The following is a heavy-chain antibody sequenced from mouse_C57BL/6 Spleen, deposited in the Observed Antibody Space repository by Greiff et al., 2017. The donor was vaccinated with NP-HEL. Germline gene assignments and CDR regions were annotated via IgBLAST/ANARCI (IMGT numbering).Heavy chain of an antibody. Sequence: EVQLQQSGPELVKPGASVKIPCKASGYTFTDYNMDWVKQSHGKSLEWIGDINPNNGGTSYNQKFKGKATLTVDKSSSTAYMELRSLTSEDTAVYYCARGGYDYPFAYWGQGTLVTVSA. CDR3: ARGGYDYPFAY. J-gene: IGHJ3*01. CDR1: GYTFTDYN. V-gene: IGHV1-18*01. D-gene: IGHD2-4*01. CDR2: INPNNGGT.